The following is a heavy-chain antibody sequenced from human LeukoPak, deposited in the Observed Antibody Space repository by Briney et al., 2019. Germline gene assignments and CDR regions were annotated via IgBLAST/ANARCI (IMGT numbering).Heavy chain of an antibody. V-gene: IGHV1-58*01. CDR1: GFTFTSSA. CDR3: AAADCSSTSCYYFDY. J-gene: IGHJ4*02. D-gene: IGHD2-2*01. CDR2: IVVGSGNT. Sequence: GTSVKVSCKASGFTFTSSAVQWVRQARGQRLEWIGWIVVGSGNTIYAQKFQERVTITRDMSTSTAYMELSSLRSEDTAVYYCAAADCSSTSCYYFDYWGQGTLVTVSS.